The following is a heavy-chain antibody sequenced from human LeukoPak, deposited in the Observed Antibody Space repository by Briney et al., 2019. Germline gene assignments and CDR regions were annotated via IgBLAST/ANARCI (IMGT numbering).Heavy chain of an antibody. D-gene: IGHD4-17*01. Sequence: SQTLSLTCAISGDSVSSNSAAWNWIRQSPSRGLEWLGRTYYRSKWYNDYAVSVKSRITINPDTSKNQFSLQLNPVTPEDTAVYYCAREESDTTVTFYYYYYGMDVWGQGTTVTVSS. CDR1: GDSVSSNSAA. CDR2: TYYRSKWYN. V-gene: IGHV6-1*01. J-gene: IGHJ6*02. CDR3: AREESDTTVTFYYYYYGMDV.